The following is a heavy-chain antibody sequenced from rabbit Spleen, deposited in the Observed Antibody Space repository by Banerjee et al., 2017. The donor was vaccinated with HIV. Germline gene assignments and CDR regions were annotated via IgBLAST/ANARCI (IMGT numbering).Heavy chain of an antibody. D-gene: IGHD8-1*01. CDR2: IYTGSSGST. J-gene: IGHJ6*01. Sequence: QSLEESGGDLVKPGASLTLTCTASGFSFSSNYYMCWVRQAPGKGLEWIACIYTGSSGSTYSATWAKGRFTCSKTSSTTVTLQMTSLTVADTATYFCARDTGSSFSSYGMDLWGQGTLVTVS. CDR3: ARDTGSSFSSYGMDL. CDR1: GFSFSSNYY. V-gene: IGHV1S40*01.